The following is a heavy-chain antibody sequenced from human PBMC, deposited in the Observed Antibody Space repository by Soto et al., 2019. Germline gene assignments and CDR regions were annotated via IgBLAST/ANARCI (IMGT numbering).Heavy chain of an antibody. CDR1: GRTFSSVW. V-gene: IGHV3-15*01. CDR2: IKSKSDGETA. D-gene: IGHD5-18*01. J-gene: IGHJ4*02. CDR3: AMTAMINRDSSTSFDY. Sequence: GGLGVACPASGRTFSSVWMTWVRQAPGKGQEWVGRIKSKSDGETADVAAPVKARFTISRDDSKNTVFLEMNSLKSEDTALSYCAMTAMINRDSSTSFDYWGRGTQVTVYS.